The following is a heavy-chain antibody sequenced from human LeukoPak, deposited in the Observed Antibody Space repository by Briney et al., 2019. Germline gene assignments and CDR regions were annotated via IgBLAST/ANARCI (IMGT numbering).Heavy chain of an antibody. CDR3: ARPSSPQKWLSDSDAFDI. J-gene: IGHJ3*02. V-gene: IGHV1-18*01. CDR2: ISAYKDKT. D-gene: IGHD3-22*01. CDR1: GGTFTSYA. Sequence: ASVKVSCKASGGTFTSYAISSGRQGPGQGLEWVGWISAYKDKTNNAQKLQGRVTMTTDTSTSTAYMELRSLRSDDTAVYYCARPSSPQKWLSDSDAFDIWGQGTMVTVSS.